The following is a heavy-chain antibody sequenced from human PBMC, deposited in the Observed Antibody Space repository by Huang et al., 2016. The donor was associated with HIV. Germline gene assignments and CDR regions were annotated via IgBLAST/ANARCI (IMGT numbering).Heavy chain of an antibody. CDR1: GDSVSSHY. D-gene: IGHD6-19*01. CDR3: VRDQGRLAVGGIDNWFDP. CDR2: VYDSGTT. J-gene: IGHJ5*02. V-gene: IGHV4-59*02. Sequence: QVRLQESGPGLVKPSETLSLSCTVSGDSVSSHYWGWIRHPPGKGLEWIGTVYDSGTTKYNPRLKSRITISVDTSKNGFSLNITSVSAVDTAMYFCVRDQGRLAVGGIDNWFDPWGQGALVTVSS.